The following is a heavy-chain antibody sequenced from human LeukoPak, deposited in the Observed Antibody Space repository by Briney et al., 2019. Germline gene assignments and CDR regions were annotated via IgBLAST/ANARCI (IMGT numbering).Heavy chain of an antibody. CDR1: GGSISSSSYY. D-gene: IGHD4-17*01. CDR3: ARHLTVYYFDY. V-gene: IGHV4-39*01. Sequence: SETLSLTCTVSGGSISSSSYYWGWIRQPPGKGLEWIGSIYYSGSTYYNPSLKSRVTISVDTSKNQFSLKLSSVTAADTAVYYCARHLTVYYFDYWGQGTLVTVSA. J-gene: IGHJ4*02. CDR2: IYYSGST.